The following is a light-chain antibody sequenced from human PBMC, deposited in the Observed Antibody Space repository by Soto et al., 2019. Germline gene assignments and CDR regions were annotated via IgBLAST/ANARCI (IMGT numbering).Light chain of an antibody. Sequence: DIQMTQSPSSVSASVGDTFTITCRASQGISRWLAWYQQKLGKAPKLLIYAASSLQSGVPSRFSGSGSGTDFTLTIRSLQPEDFATYYCQQSYSTLGVTFGPGTTVDIK. CDR1: QGISRW. V-gene: IGKV1-12*01. CDR3: QQSYSTLGVT. CDR2: AAS. J-gene: IGKJ3*01.